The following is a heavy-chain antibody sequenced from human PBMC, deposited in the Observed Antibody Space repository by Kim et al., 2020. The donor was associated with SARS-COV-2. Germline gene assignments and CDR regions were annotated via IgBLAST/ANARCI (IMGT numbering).Heavy chain of an antibody. Sequence: GGSLRLSCAASGFTFSSYSMNWVRQAPGKGLEWVSSISSSSSYIYYADSVKGRFTISRDNAKNSLYLQMNSLRAEDTAVYYCARDEDPIRFLDFVGGMDVWGQGTTVTVSS. J-gene: IGHJ6*02. CDR1: GFTFSSYS. V-gene: IGHV3-21*01. D-gene: IGHD3-3*01. CDR3: ARDEDPIRFLDFVGGMDV. CDR2: ISSSSSYI.